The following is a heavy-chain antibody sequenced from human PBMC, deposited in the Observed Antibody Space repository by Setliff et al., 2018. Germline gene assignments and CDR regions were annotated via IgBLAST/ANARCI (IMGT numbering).Heavy chain of an antibody. D-gene: IGHD2-2*01. Sequence: ASGPTLVNPTQTLTLTCTFSGFSLSTSGVGVGWIRQPPGKALEWLALIYWDDDKRYSPSLKSRLTITKDTSKNQVVLTMTNMDPVDTATYYCARRRGVVVSSWFDPWGQGTLVTVSS. V-gene: IGHV2-5*02. CDR2: IYWDDDK. CDR1: GFSLSTSGVG. CDR3: ARRRGVVVSSWFDP. J-gene: IGHJ5*02.